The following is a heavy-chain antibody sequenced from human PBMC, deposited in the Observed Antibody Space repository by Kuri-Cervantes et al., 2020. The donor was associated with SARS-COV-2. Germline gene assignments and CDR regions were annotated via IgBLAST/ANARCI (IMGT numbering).Heavy chain of an antibody. V-gene: IGHV1-46*01. CDR3: ARAELTGIDY. CDR2: INPSGGST. D-gene: IGHD7-27*01. CDR1: GGTFSSYA. J-gene: IGHJ4*02. Sequence: ASVKVSCKASGGTFSSYAINWVRQAPGQGLEWMGIINPSGGSTSYAQKFQGRVTMTRDTSTSTVYMELSSLRSEDTAVYYCARAELTGIDYWGQGTLVTVSS.